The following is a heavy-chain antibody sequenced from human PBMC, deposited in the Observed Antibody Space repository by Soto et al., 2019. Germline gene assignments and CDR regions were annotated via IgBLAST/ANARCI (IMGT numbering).Heavy chain of an antibody. CDR2: ISGYDGNT. D-gene: IGHD6-19*01. V-gene: IGHV1-18*01. CDR1: GYTFTSYG. CDR3: ARAGAVAGSAVGWVDP. Sequence: QVQLVQSGGEVKFPGASVKVSCKASGYTFTSYGISWVRQAPGQGLEWMGWISGYDGNTNYAQKVRGRVSLTTDTSTNSAYMERRSLTSDDTAVYYCARAGAVAGSAVGWVDPWGQGTLVSVSP. J-gene: IGHJ5*02.